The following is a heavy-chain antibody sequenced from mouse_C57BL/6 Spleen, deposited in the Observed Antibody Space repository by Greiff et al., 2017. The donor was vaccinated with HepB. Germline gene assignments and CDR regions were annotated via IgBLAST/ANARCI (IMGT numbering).Heavy chain of an antibody. CDR2: IDPSDSYT. Sequence: VQLQQPGAELVMPGASVKLSCKASGYTFTSYWMHWVKQSPGQGLEWIGEIDPSDSYTNYNQKFKGKSTLTVDKSSSTAYMQLSSLTSEDSAVYYCARSATVVPFYAMDYWGQGTSVTVSS. J-gene: IGHJ4*01. D-gene: IGHD1-1*01. CDR1: GYTFTSYW. V-gene: IGHV1-69*01. CDR3: ARSATVVPFYAMDY.